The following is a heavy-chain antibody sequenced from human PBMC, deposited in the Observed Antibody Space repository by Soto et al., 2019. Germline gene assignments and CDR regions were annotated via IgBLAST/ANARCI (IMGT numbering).Heavy chain of an antibody. CDR1: GFTVSSNY. CDR3: ARDRPATVLAFDI. J-gene: IGHJ3*02. V-gene: IGHV3-66*01. D-gene: IGHD4-17*01. Sequence: GGSLRLSCAASGFTVSSNYMSWVRQAPGKGLEWVSVIYSGGSTYYADSVKGRFTISRNNSKNTLYLQMNSLRAEDTAVYYCARDRPATVLAFDIWGQGTMVTVSS. CDR2: IYSGGST.